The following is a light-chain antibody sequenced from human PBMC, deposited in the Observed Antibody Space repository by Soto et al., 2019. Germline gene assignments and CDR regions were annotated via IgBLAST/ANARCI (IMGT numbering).Light chain of an antibody. CDR3: QQYNNWPPPYT. Sequence: ELVMPQPPATLSLSPGERATLPCRASQSVSRNLAWYQQKPGQAPRLLIYGASTRATGIPARFSGSGSGTEFTLTISSLQSEDFAVYYCQQYNNWPPPYTFGQGTKLEIK. J-gene: IGKJ2*01. CDR2: GAS. CDR1: QSVSRN. V-gene: IGKV3-15*01.